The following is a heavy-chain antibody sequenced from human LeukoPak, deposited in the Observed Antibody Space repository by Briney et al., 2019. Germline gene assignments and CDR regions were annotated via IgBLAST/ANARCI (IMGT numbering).Heavy chain of an antibody. CDR3: AREYSGIAAAGTFDY. V-gene: IGHV4-39*07. CDR2: IYYSGST. CDR1: GGSISSSSYY. D-gene: IGHD6-13*01. J-gene: IGHJ4*02. Sequence: SETLSLTCTVSGGSISSSSYYWGWIRQPPGKGLEWIGSIYYSGSTYYNPSLKSRVTISVDTSKNQFSLKLSSVTAADTAVYYCAREYSGIAAAGTFDYWGQGTLVTVSS.